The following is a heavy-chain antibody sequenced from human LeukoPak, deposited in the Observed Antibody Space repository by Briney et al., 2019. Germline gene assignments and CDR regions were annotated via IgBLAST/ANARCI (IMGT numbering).Heavy chain of an antibody. J-gene: IGHJ3*02. Sequence: PGGSLRLSCAASGFTFSSYAMHWVRQAPGKGLEWVAVISYDGSNKYYADSVKGRFTISRDNSKNTLYLQMNSLRAEDTAVYYCAREGGLVVITLDAFDIWGQGTMVTVSS. CDR2: ISYDGSNK. D-gene: IGHD3-22*01. CDR1: GFTFSSYA. CDR3: AREGGLVVITLDAFDI. V-gene: IGHV3-30-3*01.